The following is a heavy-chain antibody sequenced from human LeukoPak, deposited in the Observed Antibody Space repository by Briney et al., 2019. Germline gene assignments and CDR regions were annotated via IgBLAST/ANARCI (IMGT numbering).Heavy chain of an antibody. CDR1: GFTFSSYW. CDR2: IKQDGSEK. Sequence: PGGSLRLSCAASGFTFSSYWMSWVRQAPGKGLEWAANIKQDGSEKYYVDSVKGRFTISRDNAKNSLYLQMNSLRAEDTAVYYCARLTMIVVVIRGDAFDIWGQGTMVTVSS. D-gene: IGHD3-22*01. V-gene: IGHV3-7*01. J-gene: IGHJ3*02. CDR3: ARLTMIVVVIRGDAFDI.